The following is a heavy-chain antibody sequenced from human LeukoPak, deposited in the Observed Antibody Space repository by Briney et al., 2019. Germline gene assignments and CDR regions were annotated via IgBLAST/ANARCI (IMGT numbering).Heavy chain of an antibody. CDR2: INHSGST. CDR1: GGSFSGYY. J-gene: IGHJ5*02. D-gene: IGHD6-6*01. Sequence: SETLSLTCAVYGGSFSGYYWSWIRQPPGKGLEWIGEINHSGSTNYNPSLKSRVTISVDTSKNQFSLKLSSVTAADTAVYYCARGEYSSSSVWFDPWGQGTQVTVSS. CDR3: ARGEYSSSSVWFDP. V-gene: IGHV4-34*01.